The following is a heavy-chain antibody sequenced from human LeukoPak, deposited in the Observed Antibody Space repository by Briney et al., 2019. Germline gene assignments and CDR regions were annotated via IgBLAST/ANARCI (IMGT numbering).Heavy chain of an antibody. V-gene: IGHV3-23*01. CDR2: ISDSSDRT. J-gene: IGHJ4*02. Sequence: GGSLRLSCAASGFTFSSYAMSWVRKAPGKGLEWVSGISDSSDRTQYADSVKGLFTTSREKSKKTLYLQMNRLRAEDTAIYYCAKDVYSSAWPYYFDYWGQGTLVTVSS. CDR3: AKDVYSSAWPYYFDY. CDR1: GFTFSSYA. D-gene: IGHD6-19*01.